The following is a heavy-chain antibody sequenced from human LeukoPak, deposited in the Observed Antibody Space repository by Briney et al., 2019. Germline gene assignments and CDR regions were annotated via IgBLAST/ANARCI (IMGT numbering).Heavy chain of an antibody. CDR3: ARERLLAYGSGSYIDY. CDR1: GFTFSSYS. CDR2: ISSSGSTI. D-gene: IGHD3-10*01. Sequence: GVLRLSCAASGFTFSSYSMNWVRQAPGKGLEWVSYISSSGSTIYYADSVKGRFTISRDNAKNSLYLQMNSLRAEDTAVYYCARERLLAYGSGSYIDYWGQGTLVTVSS. V-gene: IGHV3-48*04. J-gene: IGHJ4*02.